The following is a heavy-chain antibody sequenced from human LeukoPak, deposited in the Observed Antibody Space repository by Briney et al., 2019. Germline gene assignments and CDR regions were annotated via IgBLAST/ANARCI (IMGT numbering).Heavy chain of an antibody. CDR1: GGSISSGGYY. J-gene: IGHJ4*02. CDR3: ARCEPAANGEFDY. V-gene: IGHV4-30-2*01. Sequence: SQTLSLTCTVSGGSISSGGYYWSWIRQPPGKGLEWIGYIYHSGSTYYNPSLKSRVTISVDRSKNQFSLKLSSVTAADTAVYYCARCEPAANGEFDYWGRGTLVTVSS. CDR2: IYHSGST. D-gene: IGHD2-2*01.